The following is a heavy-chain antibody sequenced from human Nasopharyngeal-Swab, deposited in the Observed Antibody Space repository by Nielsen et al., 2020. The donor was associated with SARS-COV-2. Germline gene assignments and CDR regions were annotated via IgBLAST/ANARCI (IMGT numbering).Heavy chain of an antibody. CDR2: IYSGGST. V-gene: IGHV3-53*03. Sequence: WIRQPPGKGLEWVSVIYSGGSTYYADSVKGRFTISRDESKNTLYLQMNSLRAEDTAVYYCARNVLLWVGGHHDAFDIWGQGTMVTVSS. D-gene: IGHD3-10*01. CDR3: ARNVLLWVGGHHDAFDI. J-gene: IGHJ3*02.